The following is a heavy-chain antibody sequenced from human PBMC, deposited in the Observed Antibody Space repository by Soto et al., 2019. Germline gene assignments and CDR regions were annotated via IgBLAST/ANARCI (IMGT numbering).Heavy chain of an antibody. V-gene: IGHV4-61*08. J-gene: IGHJ4*02. D-gene: IGHD6-6*01. CDR3: ARVGLGYSNSWGFDS. CDR2: VYYSEYT. CDR1: GGSVSSGGYS. Sequence: SETLSRTCTVSGGSVSSGGYSWNWIRQPPGKGLEWIGYVYYSEYTKYNPSLKSRVTISVDTSKDQISLKLSSVTAADTAVYYCARVGLGYSNSWGFDSWGQGTLVTVSS.